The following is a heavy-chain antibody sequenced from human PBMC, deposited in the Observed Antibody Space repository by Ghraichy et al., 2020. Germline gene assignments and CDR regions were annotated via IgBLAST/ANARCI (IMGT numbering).Heavy chain of an antibody. CDR3: ARITTTVVTPEDY. D-gene: IGHD4-23*01. J-gene: IGHJ4*02. V-gene: IGHV1-2*02. Sequence: ASVKVSCKASGYTFTGYYIHWVRQAPGQGLEWMGWVNPNSGGTNYAQKFQGRVTMTRDTSISTAYMELGRLRSDDTAVYFCARITTTVVTPEDYWGQGTLVTVSS. CDR1: GYTFTGYY. CDR2: VNPNSGGT.